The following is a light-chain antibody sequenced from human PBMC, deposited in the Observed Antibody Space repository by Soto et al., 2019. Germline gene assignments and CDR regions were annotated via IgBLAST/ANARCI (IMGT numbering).Light chain of an antibody. CDR2: AAS. V-gene: IGKV1-39*01. CDR1: QNIYNQ. CDR3: QQSYSTPHT. Sequence: DIQLTQSPSTLSASVGYRVTVPCRASQNIYNQLAWYQQKPGKAPKLLIYAASRLEIGVPSRFSGSGSGTDFTLTISSLQPEDFATYYCQQSYSTPHTFGGGTKVDIK. J-gene: IGKJ4*01.